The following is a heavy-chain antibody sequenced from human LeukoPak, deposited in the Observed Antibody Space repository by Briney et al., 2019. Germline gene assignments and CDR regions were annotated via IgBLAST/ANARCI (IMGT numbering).Heavy chain of an antibody. CDR2: INPSGGST. CDR1: GYTFTSYH. Sequence: ASVKVSCKASGYTFTSYHMHWVRQAPGQGLEWMGIINPSGGSTRYAQKFQGRVTMTRDTSTSTVYMELSSLRSEDTAVYYCASATLRCSGGSCYEMDVWGKGTTVTVSS. J-gene: IGHJ6*04. V-gene: IGHV1-46*01. CDR3: ASATLRCSGGSCYEMDV. D-gene: IGHD2-15*01.